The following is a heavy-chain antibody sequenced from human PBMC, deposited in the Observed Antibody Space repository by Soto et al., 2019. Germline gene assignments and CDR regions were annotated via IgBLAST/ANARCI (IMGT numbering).Heavy chain of an antibody. V-gene: IGHV3-74*01. CDR2: IYSDGTST. CDR3: ARGDRGAFDL. Sequence: EVQLVESGGGLVQPGESLRLSCAASGFTFDYYWMHWVRQAPGKGLVWVSRIYSDGTSTTYADSVKGRFTISRDNAKNTWSRQMNGLRAEDRAVYYCARGDRGAFDLWGQGTVVTVSS. D-gene: IGHD3-16*01. CDR1: GFTFDYYW. J-gene: IGHJ3*01.